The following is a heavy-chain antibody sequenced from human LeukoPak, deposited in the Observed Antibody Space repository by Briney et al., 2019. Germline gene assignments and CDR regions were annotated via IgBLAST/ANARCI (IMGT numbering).Heavy chain of an antibody. Sequence: PSETLSLTCAVSGGFISSYYWSWMRQSPGKGLEWIGYISYSGRTNYNPSLKSRVTISVDTSKNQSSLKLSSVTGADTALSYCARDSGDRLPGWGGFDYWGQGTLVTVSS. CDR1: GGFISSYY. V-gene: IGHV4-59*01. D-gene: IGHD3-16*01. CDR2: ISYSGRT. CDR3: ARDSGDRLPGWGGFDY. J-gene: IGHJ4*02.